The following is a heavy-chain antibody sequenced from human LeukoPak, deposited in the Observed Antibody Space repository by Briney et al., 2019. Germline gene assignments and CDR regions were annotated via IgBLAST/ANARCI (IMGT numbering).Heavy chain of an antibody. CDR1: GFSFSVYW. D-gene: IGHD2-2*01. CDR2: IKTDGSIT. V-gene: IGHV3-74*01. J-gene: IGHJ4*02. Sequence: GGSLRLSCAASGFSFSVYWMRWVRQAPGKGPVRVSRIKTDGSITDYADSVKGRFTISRDNAKNTLYLQMNSLRAEDTAVYYCAGPMGPAAIFGFDYWGQGTLVTVSS. CDR3: AGPMGPAAIFGFDY.